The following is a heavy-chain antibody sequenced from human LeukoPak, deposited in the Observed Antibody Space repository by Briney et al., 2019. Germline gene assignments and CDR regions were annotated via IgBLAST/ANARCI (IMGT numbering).Heavy chain of an antibody. J-gene: IGHJ4*02. CDR2: ISTSSSYI. Sequence: PGGSLRLSCAASGFTFSSYSMNWVRQAPGKGLEWVSSISTSSSYIYYADSVKGRFTISRDNAKNSLYLQMNSLRAEDTAVYYCASSGITTVVMYNYWGQGTLVTVSS. V-gene: IGHV3-21*01. CDR1: GFTFSSYS. D-gene: IGHD3-10*01. CDR3: ASSGITTVVMYNY.